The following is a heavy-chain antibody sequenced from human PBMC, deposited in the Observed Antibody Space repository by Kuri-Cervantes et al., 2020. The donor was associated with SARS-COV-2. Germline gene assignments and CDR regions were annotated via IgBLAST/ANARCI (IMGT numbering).Heavy chain of an antibody. V-gene: IGHV3-33*01. D-gene: IGHD6-13*01. J-gene: IGHJ4*02. Sequence: LSLTCAASGFTFSSYGMHWVRQAPGKGLGWVAVIWYDGSNKYYADSVKGRFTISRVNSKNTLYLQMNSLRAEDTAVYYCARDSSITPRDFDYWGQGTLVTVSS. CDR3: ARDSSITPRDFDY. CDR1: GFTFSSYG. CDR2: IWYDGSNK.